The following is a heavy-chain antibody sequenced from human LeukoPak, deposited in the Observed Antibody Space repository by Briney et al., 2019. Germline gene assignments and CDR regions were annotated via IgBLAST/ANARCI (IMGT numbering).Heavy chain of an antibody. J-gene: IGHJ6*02. CDR1: GFTFSSYG. D-gene: IGHD3-10*01. CDR2: ISYDGSNK. CDR3: ARGITMVRGVIKGGMDV. Sequence: PGGSLRLSCAASGFTFSSYGMHWVRQAPGKGLEWVAVISYDGSNKYYADSVKGRFTISRDNSKNTLYLQMNSLRAEDTAVYYCARGITMVRGVIKGGMDVWGQGTTVTVSS. V-gene: IGHV3-30*03.